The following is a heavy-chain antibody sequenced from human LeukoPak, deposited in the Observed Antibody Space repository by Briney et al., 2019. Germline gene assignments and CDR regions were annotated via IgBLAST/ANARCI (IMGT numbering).Heavy chain of an antibody. D-gene: IGHD3-10*01. Sequence: GGSLRLPCAASGFTFSSYSMNWVRQAPGKGLEWVSSISSSSSYIYYADSVKGRFTISRDNAKNSLYLQMNSLRAEDTAVYYCARDQGAARRGLDCWGQGTLVTVSS. CDR2: ISSSSSYI. V-gene: IGHV3-21*01. CDR1: GFTFSSYS. J-gene: IGHJ4*02. CDR3: ARDQGAARRGLDC.